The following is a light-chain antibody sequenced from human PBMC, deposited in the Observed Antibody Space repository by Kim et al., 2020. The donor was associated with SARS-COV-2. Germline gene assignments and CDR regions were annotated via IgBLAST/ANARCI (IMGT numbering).Light chain of an antibody. CDR2: IAY. V-gene: IGKV3-20*01. J-gene: IGKJ5*01. CDR1: RSITSNY. Sequence: SPEERAPLSCRASRSITSNYLAWYQQKPGQAPRLLIYIAYTRATGIPDRFSGSGSGTEFTLTISRLEPEDFAVYYCHQYGSSPSTFGQGTRLEIK. CDR3: HQYGSSPST.